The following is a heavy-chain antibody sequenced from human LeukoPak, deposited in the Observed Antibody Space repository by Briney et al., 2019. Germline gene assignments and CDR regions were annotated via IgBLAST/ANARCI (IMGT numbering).Heavy chain of an antibody. D-gene: IGHD3-16*01. CDR1: GFTFSSYA. J-gene: IGHJ4*02. CDR2: ISGSGGST. CDR3: ARGGGRYDTRRGYFDY. Sequence: GGSLRLSCAASGFTFSSYAMSWVRQAPGKGLEWVSAISGSGGSTYYADSVKGRFTISRDNSKNTLSLQMNSLRAEDTAVYYCARGGGRYDTRRGYFDYWGQGTLVTVSS. V-gene: IGHV3-23*01.